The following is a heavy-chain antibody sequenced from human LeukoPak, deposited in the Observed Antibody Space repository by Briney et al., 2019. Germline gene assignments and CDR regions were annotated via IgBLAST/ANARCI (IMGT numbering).Heavy chain of an antibody. CDR3: ARLKATVSIHAYFDS. CDR1: GGSFSSYY. Sequence: PSETLSLTCTVSGGSFSSYYWTWIRQPPGKGLGWIGYIDHGGSTNYNPSLRSRVSISSDTSKIQFSLELTSVTAADTAVYYCARLKATVSIHAYFDSWGQGTLVTVSS. CDR2: IDHGGST. D-gene: IGHD4-17*01. V-gene: IGHV4-59*01. J-gene: IGHJ4*02.